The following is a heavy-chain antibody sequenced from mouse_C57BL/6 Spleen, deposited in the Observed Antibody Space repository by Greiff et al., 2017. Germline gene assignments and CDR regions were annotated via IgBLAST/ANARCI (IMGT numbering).Heavy chain of an antibody. Sequence: EVQGVESGGDLVKPGGSLKLSCAASGFTFSSYGMSWVRQTPDKRLEWVATISSGGSYTYYPDSVKGRFTISRDNAKNTLYLQMSSLKSEDTAMYYCARDDLAYWGQGTLVTVSA. V-gene: IGHV5-6*01. D-gene: IGHD2-3*01. CDR3: ARDDLAY. CDR1: GFTFSSYG. CDR2: ISSGGSYT. J-gene: IGHJ3*01.